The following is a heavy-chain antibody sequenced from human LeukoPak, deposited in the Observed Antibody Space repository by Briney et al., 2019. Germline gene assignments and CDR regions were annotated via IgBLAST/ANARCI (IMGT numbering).Heavy chain of an antibody. CDR1: GFTFSSYW. V-gene: IGHV3-7*01. J-gene: IGHJ6*03. CDR2: IKQDGSEK. CDR3: ARCPHYYYMDV. Sequence: GGSLRLSCAASGFTFSSYWMSWVRQAPGKGLEWVAHIKQDGSEKYYVDSVKGRFTISRDNAKNSLYLQMNSLRAEDTAVYYCARCPHYYYMDVWGKGTTVTVSS.